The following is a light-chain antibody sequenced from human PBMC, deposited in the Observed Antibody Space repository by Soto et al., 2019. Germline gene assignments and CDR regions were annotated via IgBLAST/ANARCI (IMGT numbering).Light chain of an antibody. V-gene: IGLV1-44*01. CDR2: YDN. CDR1: NSNIGSNT. Sequence: QSALTQPPSASGTPGQRVTISCSGSNSNIGSNTVNWYQQLPGTAPKLLIYYDNLRPSGVPDRISGSKSGTSASLAISGLQSDDEADYYCAAWDDSLNDRVFGTGTKVTVL. J-gene: IGLJ1*01. CDR3: AAWDDSLNDRV.